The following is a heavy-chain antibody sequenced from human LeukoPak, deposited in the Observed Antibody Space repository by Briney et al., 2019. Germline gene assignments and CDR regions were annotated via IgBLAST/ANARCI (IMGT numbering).Heavy chain of an antibody. D-gene: IGHD3-10*01. CDR3: ARIWFGELLGYYGMDV. V-gene: IGHV1-8*02. Sequence: ASVKVSCKASGYTFTSYGISWVRQAPGQGLEWMGWMNPNSGNTGYEQKFQGRVTMTRNTSISTAYMELSSLRSEDTAVYYCARIWFGELLGYYGMDVWGQGTTVTVSS. J-gene: IGHJ6*02. CDR2: MNPNSGNT. CDR1: GYTFTSYG.